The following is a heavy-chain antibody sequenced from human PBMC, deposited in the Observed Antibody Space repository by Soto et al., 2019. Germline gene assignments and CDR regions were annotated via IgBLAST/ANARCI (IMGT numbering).Heavy chain of an antibody. CDR3: ARDRTPGLERVYFDY. CDR2: ISYDGSNK. CDR1: GFTFSSYA. D-gene: IGHD1-1*01. Sequence: QVQLVESGGGVVQPGRSLRLSCAASGFTFSSYAMHWVRQAPGKGLEWVAVISYDGSNKYYADSVKGRFTISRDNSKNTLYLQMNSLRAEDTAVYYCARDRTPGLERVYFDYWGQGTLVTVSS. J-gene: IGHJ4*02. V-gene: IGHV3-30-3*01.